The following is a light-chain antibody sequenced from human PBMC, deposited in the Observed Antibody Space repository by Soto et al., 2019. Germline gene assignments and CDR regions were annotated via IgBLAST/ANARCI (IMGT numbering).Light chain of an antibody. Sequence: DIQMTQSPSSLSASVGDRVTITCQASQGISDFLNWYQQKPGTSPKLLIYAASNLPGGVPSRFSGSGSGTYFTLTISSLQLEDFATYYCQQSYSPPPTFGQGTKLDVK. V-gene: IGKV1-39*01. J-gene: IGKJ1*01. CDR1: QGISDF. CDR2: AAS. CDR3: QQSYSPPPT.